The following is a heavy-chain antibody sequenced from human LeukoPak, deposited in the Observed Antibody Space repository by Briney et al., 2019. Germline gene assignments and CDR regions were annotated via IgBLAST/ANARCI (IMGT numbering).Heavy chain of an antibody. Sequence: RRSLRLSCAASGFTFSSYSMSWVRQAPGGGLGWVSSISSSSSYIFYADSVKGRFTISRDNAKKSLYLQMNSLRAEDTAVYYCARDYYDSSGYYHGDYWGQGTLVTVSS. J-gene: IGHJ4*02. CDR1: GFTFSSYS. D-gene: IGHD3-22*01. V-gene: IGHV3-21*01. CDR3: ARDYYDSSGYYHGDY. CDR2: ISSSSSYI.